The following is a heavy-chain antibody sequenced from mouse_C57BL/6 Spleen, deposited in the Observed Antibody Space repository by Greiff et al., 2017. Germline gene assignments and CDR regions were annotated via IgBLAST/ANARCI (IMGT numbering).Heavy chain of an antibody. Sequence: EVKLMESGGGLVKPGGSLKLSCAASGFTFSDYGMHWVRQAPEKGLEWVAYISSGSSTINYADTVKGRFTISRDNAKNTLFLQRTSLRSEDTAMYYCARTHGSAWFAYWGQGTLVTVSA. CDR3: ARTHGSAWFAY. CDR2: ISSGSSTI. V-gene: IGHV5-17*01. CDR1: GFTFSDYG. J-gene: IGHJ3*01.